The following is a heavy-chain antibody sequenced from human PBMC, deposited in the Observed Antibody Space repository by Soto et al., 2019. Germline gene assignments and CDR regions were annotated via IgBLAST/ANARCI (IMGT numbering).Heavy chain of an antibody. D-gene: IGHD1-26*01. Sequence: GASVKVSCKASGYTFTGHYIHRVRQAPEQGPEWMGEIGPESGATRYAQRFQGRVTMTRDMSITTVYMELNNLSPDDTAVYYCGRGRSGQIVVFYWGQGTPVTV. CDR3: GRGRSGQIVVFY. CDR2: IGPESGAT. V-gene: IGHV1-2*02. J-gene: IGHJ4*02. CDR1: GYTFTGHY.